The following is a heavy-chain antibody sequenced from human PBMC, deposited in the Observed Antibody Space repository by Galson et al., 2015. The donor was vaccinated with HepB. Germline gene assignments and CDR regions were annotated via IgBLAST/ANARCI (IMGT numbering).Heavy chain of an antibody. D-gene: IGHD6-6*01. CDR1: GGSFSGYY. J-gene: IGHJ3*02. CDR3: ARGGGWWQLVHAFDI. V-gene: IGHV4-34*01. Sequence: LSLTCAVYGGSFSGYYWSWIRQPPGRGLEWIGEINHSGSTNYNPSLKSRVTISVDTSKNQFSLKLSSVTAADTAVYYCARGGGWWQLVHAFDIWGQGTMVTVSS. CDR2: INHSGST.